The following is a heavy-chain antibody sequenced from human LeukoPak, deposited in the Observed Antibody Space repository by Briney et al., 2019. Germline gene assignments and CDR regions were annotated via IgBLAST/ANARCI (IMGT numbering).Heavy chain of an antibody. CDR1: RYTLTELS. V-gene: IGHV1-24*01. CDR2: FDPEDGET. J-gene: IGHJ4*02. D-gene: IGHD6-19*01. CDR3: ATSIGWRAANPFDY. Sequence: ASVKVSCKVSRYTLTELSMHWVRQAPGKGLEWMGGFDPEDGETIYAQKFQGRVTMTEDTSTDTAYMELSSLRSEDTAVYYCATSIGWRAANPFDYWGQGTLVTVSS.